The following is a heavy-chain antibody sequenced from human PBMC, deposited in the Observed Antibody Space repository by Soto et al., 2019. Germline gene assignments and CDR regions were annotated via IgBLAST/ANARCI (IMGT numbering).Heavy chain of an antibody. D-gene: IGHD1-26*01. J-gene: IGHJ4*02. CDR1: GYTFTAYY. V-gene: IGHV1-2*02. CDR3: ARQQDRGIMAAGFDY. Sequence: GASVKVSRKASGYTFTAYYVHWVRQAPGQGLEWMGWVNPLTGDTTYAQKFEGRVTMTRDTSISTAYMELSRLRSDDTAIYYCARQQDRGIMAAGFDYWGQGTPVTVSS. CDR2: VNPLTGDT.